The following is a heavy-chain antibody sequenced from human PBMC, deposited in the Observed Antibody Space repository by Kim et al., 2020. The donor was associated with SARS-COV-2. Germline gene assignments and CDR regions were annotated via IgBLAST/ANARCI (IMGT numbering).Heavy chain of an antibody. CDR1: GYTFTSYT. CDR3: ARKYWNQHSHFDY. J-gene: IGHJ4*02. V-gene: IGHV7-4-1*02. D-gene: IGHD1-1*01. CDR2: INTNTVNP. Sequence: ASVKVSCKASGYTFTSYTMNWVRQAPGQGLEWMGWINTNTVNPTYAQGFTGRFVFSLDTSVSTAYLQISSLKAEDTAVYYCARKYWNQHSHFDYCGQGTLVTVSS.